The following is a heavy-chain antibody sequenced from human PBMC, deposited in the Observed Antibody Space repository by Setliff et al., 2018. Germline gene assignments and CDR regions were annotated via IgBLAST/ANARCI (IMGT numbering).Heavy chain of an antibody. CDR1: GYIFTTYA. CDR3: ARAGRFGTVVYRGDYYMDV. J-gene: IGHJ6*03. D-gene: IGHD3-10*01. CDR2: INTNTGNP. V-gene: IGHV7-4-1*02. Sequence: SVKVPCKASGYIFTTYAIGWMRQAPGQGPEWMGWINTNTGNPSYAQRFTGRFVFSLDTSVSTAYLQISGLKGEDSAVYYCARAGRFGTVVYRGDYYMDVWGKGTTVTVSS.